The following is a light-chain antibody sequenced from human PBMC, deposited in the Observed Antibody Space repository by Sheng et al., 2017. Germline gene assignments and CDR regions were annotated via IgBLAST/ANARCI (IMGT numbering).Light chain of an antibody. Sequence: SYELTQPPSVSVSPGQTASITCSADKLGDKYACWYQQKPGQSPVLVIYQDSKRPSGIPERFSGSNAWGSATLTIRGVEAGDEADYYCQVYDSTSGLLYVFGSGTKVTVL. V-gene: IGLV3-1*01. CDR2: QDS. CDR3: QVYDSTSGLLYV. J-gene: IGLJ1*01. CDR1: KLGDKY.